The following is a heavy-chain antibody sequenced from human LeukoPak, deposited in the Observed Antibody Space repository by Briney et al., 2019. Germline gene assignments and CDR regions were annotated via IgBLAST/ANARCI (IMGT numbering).Heavy chain of an antibody. D-gene: IGHD3-22*01. Sequence: SETLSLTCTVSGGSISSYYWSWIRQPPGKGLEWIGYIYYGGSTNYNPSLKSRVTISVDTSKNQFSLKLRSVTAADTAVYYCARAGYYYDSSGYFDNWGQGTLVTVSS. CDR1: GGSISSYY. J-gene: IGHJ4*02. CDR2: IYYGGST. CDR3: ARAGYYYDSSGYFDN. V-gene: IGHV4-59*01.